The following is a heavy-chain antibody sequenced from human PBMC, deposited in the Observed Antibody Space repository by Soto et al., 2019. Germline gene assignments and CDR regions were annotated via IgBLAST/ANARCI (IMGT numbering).Heavy chain of an antibody. V-gene: IGHV4-39*01. J-gene: IGHJ4*02. CDR2: IYYSGST. Sequence: SETLSLTCTVSGGSISSSSYYWGWIRQPPGKGLEWIGSIYYSGSTYYNPSLKSRVTISVDTSKNQFSLKLSSVTAADTAVYYCARPFGYVANDYIWGSYRLGPQLFGYWGQGTLVTVSS. CDR3: ARPFGYVANDYIWGSYRLGPQLFGY. CDR1: GGSISSSSYY. D-gene: IGHD3-16*02.